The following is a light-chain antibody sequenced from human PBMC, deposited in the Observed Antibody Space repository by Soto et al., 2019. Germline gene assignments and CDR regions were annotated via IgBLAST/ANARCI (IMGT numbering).Light chain of an antibody. J-gene: IGLJ3*02. V-gene: IGLV2-14*01. CDR2: EVS. CDR1: SSDIGGYDY. CDR3: SSYTGNSPLVV. Sequence: QSVLTQPASVSGSPGQSITISCTGTSSDIGGYDYVSWYQQHPGKAPKLMIYEVSNRPSGVSTRFSGSKSGITASLSISGLQAEDEADYYCSSYTGNSPLVVFGGGTKLTVL.